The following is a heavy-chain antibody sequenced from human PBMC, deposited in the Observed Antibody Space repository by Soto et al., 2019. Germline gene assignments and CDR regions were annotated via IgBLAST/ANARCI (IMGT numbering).Heavy chain of an antibody. CDR3: ARGEGRAFDI. Sequence: QLQLQESGSGLVKPSQTLSLTCAVSGGSISSGGYFWSWIRQPPGKGLEWIGYIYHSGSTYYNPSLKSRVTIAVDRSKNQFSLKLSSVTAADTAGYYCARGEGRAFDIWGQGTMVTVSS. CDR2: IYHSGST. CDR1: GGSISSGGYF. D-gene: IGHD2-21*01. V-gene: IGHV4-30-2*01. J-gene: IGHJ3*02.